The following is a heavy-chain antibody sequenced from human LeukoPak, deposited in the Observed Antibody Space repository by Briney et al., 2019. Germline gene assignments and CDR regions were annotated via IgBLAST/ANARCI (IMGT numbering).Heavy chain of an antibody. J-gene: IGHJ6*03. CDR2: ISAYNGNT. V-gene: IGHV1-18*01. Sequence: ASVKVSCKASGYTFTSYGISWVRQAPGQGLGMGWISAYNGNTNYAQKLQGRVTMTTDTSTSTAYMELRSLRSDDTAVYYCARGLMVYAKRYYYYYYMDVRGKGATVTVSS. CDR1: GYTFTSYG. CDR3: ARGLMVYAKRYYYYYYMDV. D-gene: IGHD2-8*01.